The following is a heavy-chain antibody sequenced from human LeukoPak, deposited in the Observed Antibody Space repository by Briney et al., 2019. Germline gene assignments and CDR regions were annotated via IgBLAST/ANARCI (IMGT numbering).Heavy chain of an antibody. CDR2: INHSGST. D-gene: IGHD4-17*01. Sequence: SETLSLTCAIYGGSFSGYYWSWIRQPPGKGLEWIGEINHSGSTNYNPSLKSRVTISVDTSKNQFSLKLSSVAAADTAVYYCARVDYGDYSKDFDYWGQGTLVTVSS. J-gene: IGHJ4*02. CDR1: GGSFSGYY. CDR3: ARVDYGDYSKDFDY. V-gene: IGHV4-34*01.